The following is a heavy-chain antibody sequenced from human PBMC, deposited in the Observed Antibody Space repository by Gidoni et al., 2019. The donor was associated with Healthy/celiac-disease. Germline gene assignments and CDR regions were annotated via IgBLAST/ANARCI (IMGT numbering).Heavy chain of an antibody. Sequence: QVQLVQSGAEVKKPGASVKVSGKVSGYTLTELSMHGVRQAPGKGLEWMGGFEPEDGETIYAQKFQGRVTMTEDTSTDTAYMELSSLKSEDTAVYYCATGCQYDILTDMDVWGQGTTVTVSS. CDR2: FEPEDGET. D-gene: IGHD3-9*01. J-gene: IGHJ6*02. CDR3: ATGCQYDILTDMDV. CDR1: GYTLTELS. V-gene: IGHV1-24*01.